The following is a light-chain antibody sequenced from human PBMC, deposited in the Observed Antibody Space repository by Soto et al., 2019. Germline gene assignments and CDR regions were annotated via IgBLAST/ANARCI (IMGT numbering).Light chain of an antibody. CDR3: QQRINWPIT. V-gene: IGKV3-11*01. CDR2: DAS. J-gene: IGKJ5*01. Sequence: DILMTQSPTTLSVSLGDRATLSCRASQSVTSYLAWYQHKPGQAPRLLIYDASNLASGIPSRFSGSGSGTDFTLTISSLEPEDFAVYYCQQRINWPITFGQGTRLDIK. CDR1: QSVTSY.